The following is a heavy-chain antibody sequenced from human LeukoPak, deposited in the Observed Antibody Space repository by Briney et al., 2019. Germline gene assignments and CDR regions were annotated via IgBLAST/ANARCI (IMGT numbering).Heavy chain of an antibody. V-gene: IGHV3-23*01. J-gene: IGHJ5*02. CDR2: ISGSGGST. CDR1: GFTFSSYA. CDR3: AKDTRSFGFNWFDP. Sequence: GSLRLSCAASGFTFSSYAMSWVRQAPGKGLEWVSAISGSGGSTYYADSVKGRFAISRDNSKNTPFLQMNSLRADDTAVYFCAKDTRSFGFNWFDPWGQGTLVSVSS. D-gene: IGHD3-10*01.